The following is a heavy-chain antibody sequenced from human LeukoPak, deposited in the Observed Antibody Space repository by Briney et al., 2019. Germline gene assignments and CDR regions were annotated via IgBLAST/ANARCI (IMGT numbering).Heavy chain of an antibody. CDR3: ARGFPMVRGVIDY. V-gene: IGHV1-2*02. D-gene: IGHD3-10*01. J-gene: IGHJ4*02. CDR1: GYTFTGYY. CDR2: INPNSGGT. Sequence: GASVTVSCKASGYTFTGYYMHWVRQAPGQGLEWMGWINPNSGGTNYAQKFQGRVTMTRDTSISTAYMELSRLRSDDTAVYYCARGFPMVRGVIDYWGQGTLVTVSS.